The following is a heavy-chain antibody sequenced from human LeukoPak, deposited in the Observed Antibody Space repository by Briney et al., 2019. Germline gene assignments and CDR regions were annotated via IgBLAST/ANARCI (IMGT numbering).Heavy chain of an antibody. V-gene: IGHV1-18*01. J-gene: IGHJ4*02. D-gene: IGHD1-7*01. CDR1: GYTFTSYG. CDR2: ISAYNGNT. Sequence: SVKVSCKASGYTFTSYGISWVRQAPGQGLEWMGWISAYNGNTNYAQKLQGRVTMTTDTSTSTAYMELRSLRYDDTAVYYCARVNWNYASRMLSYWGQGTLVAVSS. CDR3: ARVNWNYASRMLSY.